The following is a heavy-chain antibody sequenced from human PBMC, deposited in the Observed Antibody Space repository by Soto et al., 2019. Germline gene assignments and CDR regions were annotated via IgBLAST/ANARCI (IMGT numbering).Heavy chain of an antibody. CDR3: ARSSPPGDSSGYPYYYYYYGMDV. D-gene: IGHD3-22*01. CDR1: GGSISSGGYY. V-gene: IGHV4-31*03. Sequence: SETLSLTCTVSGGSISSGGYYRIWIRQHPGKGLEWIGYIYYSGSTYYNPSLKSRVTISVDTSKNQFSLKLSSVTAADTAVYYCARSSPPGDSSGYPYYYYYYGMDVWGQGTTVTVSS. J-gene: IGHJ6*02. CDR2: IYYSGST.